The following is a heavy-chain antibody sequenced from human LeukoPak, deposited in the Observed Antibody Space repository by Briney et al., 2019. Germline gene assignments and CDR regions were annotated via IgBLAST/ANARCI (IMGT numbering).Heavy chain of an antibody. J-gene: IGHJ4*02. D-gene: IGHD3-22*01. CDR2: IYYSGST. V-gene: IGHV4-31*03. CDR1: GGSISGYY. Sequence: SETLSLTCTVSGGSISGYYWSWIRQHPGKGLEWIGYIYYSGSTYYNPSLKSRVTISVDTSKNQFSLKLSSVTAADTAVYYCARLNYYDSSGYSQYFDYWGQGTLVTVSS. CDR3: ARLNYYDSSGYSQYFDY.